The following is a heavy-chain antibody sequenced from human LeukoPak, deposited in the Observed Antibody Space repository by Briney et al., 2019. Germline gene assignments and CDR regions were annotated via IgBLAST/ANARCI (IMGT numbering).Heavy chain of an antibody. J-gene: IGHJ4*02. D-gene: IGHD6-19*01. CDR3: AKQYSSGWYGDYYFDY. CDR1: GFTVSSNY. Sequence: GGSLRLSCAASGFTVSSNYMSWVRQAPGKGLEWVSVIYSGGSTCYADSVKGRFTISRHNSKNTLYLQMNSLRAEDTAVYYCAKQYSSGWYGDYYFDYWGQGTLVTVSS. CDR2: IYSGGST. V-gene: IGHV3-53*04.